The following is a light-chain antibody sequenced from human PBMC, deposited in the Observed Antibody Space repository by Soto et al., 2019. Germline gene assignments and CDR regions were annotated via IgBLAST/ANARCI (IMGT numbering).Light chain of an antibody. Sequence: EIVLTQSPGTLSLSPGERATLSCRASHTISSSYLAWYQQKPGQAPRLLIYGASTRATGIPARFSGSGSGTEFTLTISSLQPEDFATYYCLQHTTFPRTFGQGTKVDIK. CDR2: GAS. J-gene: IGKJ1*01. CDR1: HTISSSY. CDR3: LQHTTFPRT. V-gene: IGKV3-20*01.